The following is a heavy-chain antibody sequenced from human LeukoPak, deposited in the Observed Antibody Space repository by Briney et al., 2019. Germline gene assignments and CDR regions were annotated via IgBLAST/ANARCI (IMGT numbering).Heavy chain of an antibody. CDR1: GESFRGYY. V-gene: IGHV4-34*01. D-gene: IGHD5-18*01. J-gene: IGHJ4*02. CDR3: ARGWGYTYGQGGLDY. Sequence: SETLSLTCAVYGESFRGYYWSWIRQPPGKGLEWIGEINHSGSTNYNPSLKSRVTISVDTSKNQFSLKLSPVTAADTAVYYCARGWGYTYGQGGLDYGARGPRVTIPS. CDR2: INHSGST.